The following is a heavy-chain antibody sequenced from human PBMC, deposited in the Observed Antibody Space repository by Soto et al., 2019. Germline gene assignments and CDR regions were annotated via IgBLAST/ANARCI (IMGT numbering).Heavy chain of an antibody. D-gene: IGHD2-15*01. Sequence: QVQLQESGPGLVKPSQTLSLTCTVSGGSISSGDYYWSWIRQPPGKGLEWIGYIYYSGSTYYNPSLKRRVTISVDTSKDQFTLTLRSVTAADAAAYYCASGVVAALGGFDPWGQGTLVTVSS. CDR2: IYYSGST. J-gene: IGHJ5*02. CDR1: GGSISSGDYY. V-gene: IGHV4-30-4*01. CDR3: ASGVVAALGGFDP.